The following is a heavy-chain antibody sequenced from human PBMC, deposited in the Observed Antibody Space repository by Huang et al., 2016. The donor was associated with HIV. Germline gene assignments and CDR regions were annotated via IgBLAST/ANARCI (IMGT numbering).Heavy chain of an antibody. CDR1: GFTFRSYW. V-gene: IGHV3-7*01. J-gene: IGHJ4*02. CDR3: TRGFRAKPGDY. CDR2: INQDGSER. Sequence: EVDLVQSGGGLVQPGRSLRLSCVGSGFTFRSYWMTWVRQPPGRGLEWVATINQDGSERFYVDSVRGRFAISRDNANDSLSLQLNSLKGEDSAIYFCTRGFRAKPGDYWGQGSLVTVSS.